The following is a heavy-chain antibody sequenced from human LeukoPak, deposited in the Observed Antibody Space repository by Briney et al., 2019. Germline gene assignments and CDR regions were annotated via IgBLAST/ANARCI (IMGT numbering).Heavy chain of an antibody. D-gene: IGHD1-1*01. CDR1: GFTFSSYA. J-gene: IGHJ6*02. CDR2: ISGSGGST. V-gene: IGHV3-23*01. Sequence: GGSLRLSCAASGFTFSSYAMSWVRQAPGKGLEWVSAISGSGGSTYYADSVKGRFTISRDNSKNTLYLQMNSLRAEDTAVYYCAKAQGPVLEHYYGMDGWGQGTTVTVSS. CDR3: AKAQGPVLEHYYGMDG.